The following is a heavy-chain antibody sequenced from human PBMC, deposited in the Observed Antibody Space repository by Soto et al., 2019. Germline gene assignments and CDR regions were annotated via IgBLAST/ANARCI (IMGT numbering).Heavy chain of an antibody. Sequence: GGSLRLSCAASGFTFSSYAMSWVRQAAGKGLEWVSAISGSGGSTYYADSVKGRFTISRDNSKNTLYLQMNSLRAEDTAVYYCAKTEQLSSYNWFDPWGQGTRVTAPQ. CDR3: AKTEQLSSYNWFDP. CDR1: GFTFSSYA. CDR2: ISGSGGST. D-gene: IGHD6-13*01. J-gene: IGHJ5*02. V-gene: IGHV3-23*01.